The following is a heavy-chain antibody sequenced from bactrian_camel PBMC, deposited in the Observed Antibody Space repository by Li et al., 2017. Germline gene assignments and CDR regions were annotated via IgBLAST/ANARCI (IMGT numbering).Heavy chain of an antibody. CDR1: GYSDNSYD. CDR2: IDSRGNTA. Sequence: VQLVESGGGSVAAGGSLKLACSASGYSDNSYDMGWFRQIPGSEREGIAAIDSRGNTAYADSVKGRFTISQDSAGNTVTVYLQMNDLKPEDTGIYYCAVDRCGVATGWLDPRRYNYWGQGTQVTVS. J-gene: IGHJ4*01. V-gene: IGHV3S40*01. CDR3: AVDRCGVATGWLDPRRYNY. D-gene: IGHD4*01.